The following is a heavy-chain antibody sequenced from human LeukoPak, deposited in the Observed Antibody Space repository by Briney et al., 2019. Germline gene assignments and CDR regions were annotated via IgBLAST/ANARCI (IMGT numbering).Heavy chain of an antibody. J-gene: IGHJ3*02. CDR2: IGTSSSRR. CDR1: GFTFSSYS. CDR3: ARDLIVGATRDAFDI. V-gene: IGHV3-48*01. Sequence: GGSLRLSCAASGFTFSSYSMNWVRQAPGKGLEWISYIGTSSSRRYYADSVKGRFTISRDNSKNTLYLQMNSLRAEDTAVYYCARDLIVGATRDAFDIWGQGTMVTVSS. D-gene: IGHD1-26*01.